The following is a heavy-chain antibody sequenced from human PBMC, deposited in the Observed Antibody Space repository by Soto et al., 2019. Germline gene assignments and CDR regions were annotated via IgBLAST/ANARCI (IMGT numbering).Heavy chain of an antibody. J-gene: IGHJ4*02. D-gene: IGHD5-18*01. Sequence: EVPLVESGGGLVQPGRSLRLYCAASGLSFEEYAIQWVRQSPGKGLEWVAGIGWDSESLADADSVKGRFTISRDHTKNAVDLEVKCLRTEDTALYYCAKDLTFFSNMEDTGAVDSWGQGTLFVVSS. V-gene: IGHV3-9*01. CDR1: GLSFEEYA. CDR3: AKDLTFFSNMEDTGAVDS. CDR2: IGWDSESL.